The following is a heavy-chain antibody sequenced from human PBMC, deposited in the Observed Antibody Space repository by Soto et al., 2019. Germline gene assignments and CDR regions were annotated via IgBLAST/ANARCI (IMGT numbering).Heavy chain of an antibody. CDR1: GFTFSSYS. J-gene: IGHJ5*02. CDR2: ISSSSSYI. V-gene: IGHV3-21*01. CDR3: ARDPSTTVTLNWFDP. Sequence: TGGSLRLSCAASGFTFSSYSMNWVRQAPGKGLEWVSSISSSSSYIYYADSVKGRFTISRDNAKNSLYLQMNSLRAEDTAVYYCARDPSTTVTLNWFDPWGQGTLVTVS. D-gene: IGHD4-4*01.